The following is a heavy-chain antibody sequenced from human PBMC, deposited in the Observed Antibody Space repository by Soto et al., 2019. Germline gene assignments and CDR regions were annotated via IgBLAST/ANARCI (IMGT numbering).Heavy chain of an antibody. V-gene: IGHV4-34*01. D-gene: IGHD2-15*01. J-gene: IGHJ5*02. Sequence: SETLSLTCAVYGGSFSGYYWSWIRQPPGKGLEWIGEINHSGSTNYNPSLKSRVTISVDTSKNQFSLKLSSVTAADTAVYYCARGLKVVAATAGCNWFDPWGQGTLVTVSS. CDR3: ARGLKVVAATAGCNWFDP. CDR1: GGSFSGYY. CDR2: INHSGST.